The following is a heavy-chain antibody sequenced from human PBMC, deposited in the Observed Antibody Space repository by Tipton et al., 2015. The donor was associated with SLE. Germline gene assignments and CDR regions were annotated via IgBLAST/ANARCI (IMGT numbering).Heavy chain of an antibody. CDR2: IYTSGST. J-gene: IGHJ4*02. D-gene: IGHD2-2*01. V-gene: IGHV4-61*02. CDR3: ARDLAYWSSTSCFDYFDY. Sequence: LRLSCTVSGGSISSGSYYWSWIRQPAGKGLEWIGRIYTSGSTNYNPSLKSRVTISVDTSKNQFSLKLSSVTAADTAVYYCARDLAYWSSTSCFDYFDYWGQGTLVTVSS. CDR1: GGSISSGSYY.